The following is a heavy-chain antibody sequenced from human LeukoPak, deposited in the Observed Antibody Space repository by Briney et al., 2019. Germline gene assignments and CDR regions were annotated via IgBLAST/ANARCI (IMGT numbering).Heavy chain of an antibody. V-gene: IGHV3-23*01. CDR1: GFTFSSYA. Sequence: TGGSLRLSCAASGFTFSSYAMSWVRQAPGKGLEWVSAISGSGGSTYYADSVKGRFTISRDNSKNTLYLQMNSLRAEDTAVYYCAKGGLHRYSQNWFDPWGQGTLVTASS. CDR2: ISGSGGST. J-gene: IGHJ5*02. CDR3: AKGGLHRYSQNWFDP. D-gene: IGHD5-18*01.